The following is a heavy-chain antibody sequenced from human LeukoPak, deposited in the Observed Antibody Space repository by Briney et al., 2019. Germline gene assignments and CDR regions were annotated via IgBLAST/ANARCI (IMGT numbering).Heavy chain of an antibody. CDR3: ARDFPLLMTTVTTSWFDP. J-gene: IGHJ5*02. V-gene: IGHV4-4*07. D-gene: IGHD4-4*01. Sequence: SETLSLTCTVSGGSISSYYWSWIRQPAGKGLEWIGRIYTSGSTNYNPSLKSRVTMSVDTSKNQFSLKLSSETAADTAVYYCARDFPLLMTTVTTSWFDPWGQGTLVTVSS. CDR2: IYTSGST. CDR1: GGSISSYY.